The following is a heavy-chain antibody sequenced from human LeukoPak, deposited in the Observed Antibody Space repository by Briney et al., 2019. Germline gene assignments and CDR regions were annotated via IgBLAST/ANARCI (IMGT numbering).Heavy chain of an antibody. V-gene: IGHV4-59*01. CDR1: GGSISSYY. J-gene: IGHJ4*02. CDR2: IYYSGST. D-gene: IGHD5-24*01. Sequence: SETLSLTCTVSGGSISSYYWGWIRQPPGKGLEWIGYIYYSGSTNYNPSLKSRVTISVDTSKNQFSLKLSSVTAADTAVYYCARDVSRGGDGYNIWGQGTLVTVSS. CDR3: ARDVSRGGDGYNI.